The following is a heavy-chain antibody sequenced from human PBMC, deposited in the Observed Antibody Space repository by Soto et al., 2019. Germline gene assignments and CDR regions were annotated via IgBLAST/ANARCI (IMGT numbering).Heavy chain of an antibody. CDR1: GFTFSSYS. CDR2: ISSSSSYI. Sequence: PGGSLRLSCAASGFTFSSYSMNWVRQAPGKGLEWVSSISSSSSYIYYADSVKGRFTISRDNAKNSLYLQMNSLRAEDTAVYYCARDRGNYFLVEWYEYYYYYGMDVWGQGTTVTVSS. CDR3: ARDRGNYFLVEWYEYYYYYGMDV. J-gene: IGHJ6*02. V-gene: IGHV3-21*01. D-gene: IGHD1-26*01.